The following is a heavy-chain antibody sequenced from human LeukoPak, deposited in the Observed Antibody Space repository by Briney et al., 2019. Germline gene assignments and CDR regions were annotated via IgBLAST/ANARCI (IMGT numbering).Heavy chain of an antibody. CDR1: GYTFTGYY. V-gene: IGHV1-2*02. CDR2: INPSSGGT. D-gene: IGHD3-9*01. J-gene: IGHJ4*02. CDR3: ARSVLTAYLINDY. Sequence: ASVKVSCKTSGYTFTGYYMRWVRHAPGQGLEWMGWINPSSGGTNYAQKLQGRVTMTRDTSISTAYMDLYRLTSDDTAVYYCARSVLTAYLINDYWGQGTLVTVSS.